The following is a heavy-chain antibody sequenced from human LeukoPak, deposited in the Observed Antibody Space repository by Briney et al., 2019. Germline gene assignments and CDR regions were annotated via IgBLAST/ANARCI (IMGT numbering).Heavy chain of an antibody. CDR1: GFTFHNYA. J-gene: IGHJ4*02. CDR2: ISGSGSDT. V-gene: IGHV3-23*01. D-gene: IGHD1-14*01. Sequence: GGSLRLSCAASGFTFHNYAVGWVRQAPGKGLEWVSTISGSGSDTYYADSVKGRFTISRDNSKNTLYLQMNSLRLDDTAIFYCAKSGILPPLDHWGQGTLVTVSS. CDR3: AKSGILPPLDH.